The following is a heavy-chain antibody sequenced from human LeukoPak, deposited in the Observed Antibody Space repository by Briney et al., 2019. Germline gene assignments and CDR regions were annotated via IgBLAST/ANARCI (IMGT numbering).Heavy chain of an antibody. J-gene: IGHJ3*02. D-gene: IGHD1-26*01. CDR1: GYTFTGYY. Sequence: ASVKVSCKASGYTFTGYYMHWVRQAPGQGLEWMGWINPNSGGTNYAQKFQGRVTMTRDTSISTAYMELRSLRSDDTAVYYCARRGSHTQGAFDIWGQGTMVTVS. V-gene: IGHV1-2*02. CDR2: INPNSGGT. CDR3: ARRGSHTQGAFDI.